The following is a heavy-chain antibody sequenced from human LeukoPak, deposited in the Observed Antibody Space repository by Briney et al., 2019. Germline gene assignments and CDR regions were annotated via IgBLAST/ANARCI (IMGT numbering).Heavy chain of an antibody. CDR2: IYYSGST. V-gene: IGHV4-31*11. D-gene: IGHD2-2*01. CDR3: AREVGRYCSSTSCYDDAFDI. J-gene: IGHJ3*02. CDR1: GDSISSPKW. Sequence: PSETLSLTCVVSGDSISSPKWWSWVRQHPGKGLEWIGYIYYSGSTYYNLSLKSRVTISVDTSKNQFSLKLSSATAADTAVYYCAREVGRYCSSTSCYDDAFDIWGQGTMVTVSS.